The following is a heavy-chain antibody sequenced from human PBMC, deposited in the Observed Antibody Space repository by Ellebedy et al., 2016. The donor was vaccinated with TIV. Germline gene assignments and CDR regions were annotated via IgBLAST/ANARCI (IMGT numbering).Heavy chain of an antibody. J-gene: IGHJ4*02. Sequence: GESLKISCAASGFTFSNYAMSWVRQAPGKGLEWVSVISGSGNSTHYADSVKGRFTISRDNSKNTVFLQMNSLRAEDTAVYYCSTGDWGQGTLVTVSS. V-gene: IGHV3-23*01. CDR3: STGD. CDR1: GFTFSNYA. CDR2: ISGSGNST. D-gene: IGHD7-27*01.